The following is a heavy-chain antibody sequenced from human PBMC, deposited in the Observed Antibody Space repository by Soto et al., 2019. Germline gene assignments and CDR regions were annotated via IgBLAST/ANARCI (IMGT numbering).Heavy chain of an antibody. J-gene: IGHJ6*02. V-gene: IGHV4-59*01. CDR1: GGSISSDY. D-gene: IGHD6-6*01. CDR2: IYYSGST. Sequence: SETLSLTCTVSGGSISSDYWSWIRQPPGNGLEWIGYIYYSGSTNYNPSLKSRVTISVDTSKNQFSLKLSSVTAADTAVYYFARDEEVGSSSGLYCYGMDVWGQGTTVTVSS. CDR3: ARDEEVGSSSGLYCYGMDV.